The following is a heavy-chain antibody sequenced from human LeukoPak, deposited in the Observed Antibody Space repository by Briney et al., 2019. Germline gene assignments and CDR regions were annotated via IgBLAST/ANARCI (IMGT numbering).Heavy chain of an antibody. CDR2: ISASGNT. J-gene: IGHJ4*02. V-gene: IGHV4-4*07. D-gene: IGHD3/OR15-3a*01. Sequence: SETLSLTCTVSGGSISNYYWSWIRQPAGKGLEWIGRISASGNTNYNPSLKSRVTMSVDTSKNQFSLKLSSVTAADTAVYYCARVEIGPSGNVIDYWGQGTLVTVSS. CDR3: ARVEIGPSGNVIDY. CDR1: GGSISNYY.